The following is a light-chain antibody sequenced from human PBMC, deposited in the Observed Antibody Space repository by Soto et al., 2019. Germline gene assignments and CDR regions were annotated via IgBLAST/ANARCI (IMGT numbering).Light chain of an antibody. CDR1: QSITSS. J-gene: IGKJ1*01. Sequence: EIVMTQSPATLSVYPGERATLSCRASQSITSSLAWYQQKPGQAPRLLIYGASTRATGIPPSFSGSGSGTEFTLTISSLQPEDFAVYYCQQYNNWPPWTLGQGTKVDIK. CDR3: QQYNNWPPWT. V-gene: IGKV3-15*01. CDR2: GAS.